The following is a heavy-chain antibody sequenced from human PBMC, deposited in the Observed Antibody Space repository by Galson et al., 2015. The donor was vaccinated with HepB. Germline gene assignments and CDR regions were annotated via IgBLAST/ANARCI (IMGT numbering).Heavy chain of an antibody. J-gene: IGHJ6*04. Sequence: SLRLSCAASGFIFSNHYMDWVRQAPGKGLEWVARVRNKASSHTTEYAPSVKGRFTISRDDSKNSVYLQMNNLKTEDTAVYYCARGGVWGERTTVTVSS. V-gene: IGHV3-72*01. CDR1: GFIFSNHY. D-gene: IGHD1-26*01. CDR3: ARGGV. CDR2: VRNKASSHTT.